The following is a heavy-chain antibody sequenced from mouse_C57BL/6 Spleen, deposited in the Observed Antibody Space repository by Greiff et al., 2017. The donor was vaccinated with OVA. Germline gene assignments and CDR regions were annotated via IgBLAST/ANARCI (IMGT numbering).Heavy chain of an antibody. Sequence: EVKLVESGGGLVKPGGSLKLSCAASGFTFSSYAMSWVRQTPEKRLEWVATISDGGSYTYYPDNVKGRFTISRDNAKNNLYLQMSHLKSEDTAMYYCAREGTVASSGYFDVWGTGTTVTVSS. J-gene: IGHJ1*03. CDR1: GFTFSSYA. D-gene: IGHD1-1*01. CDR3: AREGTVASSGYFDV. CDR2: ISDGGSYT. V-gene: IGHV5-4*01.